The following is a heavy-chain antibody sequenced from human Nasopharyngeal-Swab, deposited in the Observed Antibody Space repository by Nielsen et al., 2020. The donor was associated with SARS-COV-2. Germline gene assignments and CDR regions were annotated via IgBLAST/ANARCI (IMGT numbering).Heavy chain of an antibody. Sequence: VRQMPGKGLEWVSGISWNSGSIGYADSVKGRFTISRDNAKNSLYLQMNSLRAEDTAVYYCARAGGAYCGGDCYYYYGMDVWGQGTTVTVSS. CDR3: ARAGGAYCGGDCYYYYGMDV. D-gene: IGHD2-21*02. V-gene: IGHV3-9*01. CDR2: ISWNSGSI. J-gene: IGHJ6*02.